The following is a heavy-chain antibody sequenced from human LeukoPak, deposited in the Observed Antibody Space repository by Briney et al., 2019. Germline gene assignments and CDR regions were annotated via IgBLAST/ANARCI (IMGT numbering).Heavy chain of an antibody. J-gene: IGHJ6*03. CDR3: ARGGALIVVVPAALGNDYYYMDV. Sequence: ASVKVSCKASGGTFSSYAISWVRQAPGQGLEWMGGIIPIFGTANYAQKFQGRVTITADESTSTAYMELSSLRSEDTAVYYCARGGALIVVVPAALGNDYYYMDVWGKGTTVTVSS. V-gene: IGHV1-69*13. CDR2: IIPIFGTA. CDR1: GGTFSSYA. D-gene: IGHD2-2*01.